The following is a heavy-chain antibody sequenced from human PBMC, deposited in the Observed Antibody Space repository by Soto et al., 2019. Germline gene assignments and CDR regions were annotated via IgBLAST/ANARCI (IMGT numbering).Heavy chain of an antibody. CDR2: IYYSGST. Sequence: QVQLQESGPGLVKPSQTLSLTCTVSGGSISSGGYYWSWIRQHPGKGLEWIGYIYYSGSTYYNPSLKSRVTISVDTSKNQFSLKLSSVTAADTAVYYCARDTCSSNSCDGIDYWGQGTLVTVSS. CDR1: GGSISSGGYY. CDR3: ARDTCSSNSCDGIDY. V-gene: IGHV4-31*03. J-gene: IGHJ4*02. D-gene: IGHD2-2*01.